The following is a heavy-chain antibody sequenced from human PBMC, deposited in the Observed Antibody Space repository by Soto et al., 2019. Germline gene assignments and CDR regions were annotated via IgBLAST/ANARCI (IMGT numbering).Heavy chain of an antibody. CDR1: DGTITSSSYY. J-gene: IGHJ4*02. CDR3: ARLEAAPYFDY. CDR2: XHXSXXX. V-gene: IGHV4-39*01. D-gene: IGHD6-13*01. Sequence: SETLTLTCSVSDGTITSSSYYWGWFRQPAGQGXEXVGXXHXSXXXYXXXXLNGRVTISVDTSKNQFSLDLPSVSAADTAVYYCARLEAAPYFDYWGQGTLVTVSS.